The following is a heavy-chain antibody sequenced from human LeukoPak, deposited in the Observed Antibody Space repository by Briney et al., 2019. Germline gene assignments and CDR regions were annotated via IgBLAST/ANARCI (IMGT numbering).Heavy chain of an antibody. CDR1: GFTFSSYW. J-gene: IGHJ6*03. Sequence: GGSLRLSCAASGFTFSSYWMSWVRQAPGKGLEWVANIKQDGSEKYYVDSVKGRFTISRDNAKNSLYLQMNSLRAEDTAVYYCARAPPYYDILTGSTPHYYYYMDVWGKGTTVTISS. V-gene: IGHV3-7*01. CDR3: ARAPPYYDILTGSTPHYYYYMDV. CDR2: IKQDGSEK. D-gene: IGHD3-9*01.